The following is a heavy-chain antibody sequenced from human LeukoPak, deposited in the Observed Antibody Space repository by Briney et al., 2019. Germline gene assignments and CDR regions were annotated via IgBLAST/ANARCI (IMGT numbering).Heavy chain of an antibody. CDR2: IRPYNGNT. CDR1: GYTFTSYG. V-gene: IGHV1-18*01. CDR3: ARVGDYYDSTTFDY. D-gene: IGHD3-22*01. Sequence: ASVKVSCKASGYTFTSYGISWVRQAPGQGLEWMGWIRPYNGNTNYAQKLQGRVTITRDTSASTAYMELSSLRSEDTAVYYCARVGDYYDSTTFDYWGQGTLVTVSS. J-gene: IGHJ4*02.